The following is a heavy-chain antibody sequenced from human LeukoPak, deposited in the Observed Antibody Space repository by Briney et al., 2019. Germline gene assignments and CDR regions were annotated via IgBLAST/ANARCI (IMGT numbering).Heavy chain of an antibody. CDR3: AKAMELHDAFDM. V-gene: IGHV3-23*01. CDR2: ISGTGGST. CDR1: GFTFSSYG. D-gene: IGHD1-7*01. J-gene: IGHJ3*02. Sequence: TGGSLRLSCATSGFTFSSYGMSWVRQAPGKGLEWVSLISGTGGSTYYADSVKGRFTISRDNSRNMLYLQMNTLRGEDTVVYFCAKAMELHDAFDMWGQGTMVTVSS.